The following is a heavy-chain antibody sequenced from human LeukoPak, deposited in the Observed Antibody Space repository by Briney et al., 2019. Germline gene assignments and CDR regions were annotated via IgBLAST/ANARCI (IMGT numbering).Heavy chain of an antibody. J-gene: IGHJ5*02. Sequence: ASVKVSCKASGYTFTSYDINWVRQATGQGLEWMGWMNPNSGNTGYAQKFQGRVTMTRNTSISTAYMELSSLRSEDTAVYYCARGRVVPAASTRGDWFDPWGQGTLVTVSS. CDR3: ARGRVVPAASTRGDWFDP. CDR2: MNPNSGNT. V-gene: IGHV1-8*01. D-gene: IGHD2-2*01. CDR1: GYTFTSYD.